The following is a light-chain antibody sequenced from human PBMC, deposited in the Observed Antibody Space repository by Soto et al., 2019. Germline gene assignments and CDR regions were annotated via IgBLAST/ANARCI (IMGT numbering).Light chain of an antibody. J-gene: IGLJ1*01. Sequence: QSVLTQPASVSGSPGQSITISCTGTSSDVGSYNLVSWYQQHPGKAPKLMIYEVSKRPSGVSNRFSGSKSGNTASLTISGLQAEEEADYDCWSYAGSSAFYVFGPGTKLTVL. CDR2: EVS. CDR3: WSYAGSSAFYV. CDR1: SSDVGSYNL. V-gene: IGLV2-23*02.